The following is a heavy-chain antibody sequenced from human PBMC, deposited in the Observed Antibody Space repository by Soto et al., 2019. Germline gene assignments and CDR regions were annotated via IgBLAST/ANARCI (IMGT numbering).Heavy chain of an antibody. CDR2: INPNSGAT. CDR3: AREAAAFHY. D-gene: IGHD2-2*01. J-gene: IGHJ4*02. Sequence: QVQLVQPGAEVKKPGASVKVSCKASGYTFTDYYMHWVRQAPGHGLEWMGWINPNSGATHYAQNFQGRIAMTRDTSSSTAYMEVSSLRFDDTAVFYCAREAAAFHYWGQGPLVTVSS. V-gene: IGHV1-2*02. CDR1: GYTFTDYY.